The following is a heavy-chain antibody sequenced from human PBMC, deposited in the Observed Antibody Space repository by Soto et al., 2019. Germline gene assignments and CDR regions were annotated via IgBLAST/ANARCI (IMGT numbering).Heavy chain of an antibody. Sequence: SETLSLTCTVSGGSISSGDYYWSWIRQRPGKGLEWIGTIYFSGTTYYNPALNSRVTISVDTSKSQFSLKLSSLTAADTALYYCARRDRSGFSYWLDTWGQGTLVTVYS. V-gene: IGHV4-31*03. CDR2: IYFSGTT. CDR1: GGSISSGDYY. D-gene: IGHD3-22*01. J-gene: IGHJ5*02. CDR3: ARRDRSGFSYWLDT.